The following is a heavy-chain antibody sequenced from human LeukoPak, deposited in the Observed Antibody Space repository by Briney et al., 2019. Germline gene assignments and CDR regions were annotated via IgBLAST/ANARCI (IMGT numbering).Heavy chain of an antibody. CDR1: GFTLSNYW. J-gene: IGHJ4*02. Sequence: GGSLRLSCAASGFTLSNYWTGWVRRAPGKGLEWVAFIRYDGSNKYYADSVKGRFTISRDNSKNTLYLQMNSLRAEDTAVYYCARGGYDYDYWGQGTLVTVSS. V-gene: IGHV3-30*02. D-gene: IGHD5-12*01. CDR2: IRYDGSNK. CDR3: ARGGYDYDY.